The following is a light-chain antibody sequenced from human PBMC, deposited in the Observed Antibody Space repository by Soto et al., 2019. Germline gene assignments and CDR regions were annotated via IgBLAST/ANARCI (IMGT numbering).Light chain of an antibody. Sequence: EVVMTQSPVTLSVSPGESATLSCSASQGISTNLAWYQQKPGQAPRLLIYGASTRATGIPARFSGSGSGTEFTLTISSLQSEDFAVYYCQQYNNWGGTFGQGTKVDIK. J-gene: IGKJ1*01. CDR3: QQYNNWGGT. CDR2: GAS. V-gene: IGKV3-15*01. CDR1: QGISTN.